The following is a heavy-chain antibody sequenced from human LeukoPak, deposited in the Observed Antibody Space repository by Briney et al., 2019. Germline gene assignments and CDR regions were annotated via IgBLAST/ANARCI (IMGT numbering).Heavy chain of an antibody. V-gene: IGHV3-23*01. Sequence: GGSLRLSCAASGFTFSSYALSWVRQAPGKGLEWVSVISASGGSAYSADSVKGRFTISRDNSKNTLYLQMNSLRAEDTAVYYCARDLKAAPGTGLDYWGQGTLVTVSS. D-gene: IGHD6-13*01. CDR1: GFTFSSYA. J-gene: IGHJ4*02. CDR3: ARDLKAAPGTGLDY. CDR2: ISASGGSA.